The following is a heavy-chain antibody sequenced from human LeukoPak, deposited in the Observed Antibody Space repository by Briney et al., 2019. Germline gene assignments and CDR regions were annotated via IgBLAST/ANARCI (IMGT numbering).Heavy chain of an antibody. J-gene: IGHJ4*02. Sequence: ASVKVSCKASGGTFSSYAISWVRQAPGQGLEWMGGIIPIFGTANYAQKFQGRVTITADESTSTAYMEPSSLRSEDTAVYYCASWSPTYYYDSSGYYDQPFDYWGQGTLVTVSS. CDR1: GGTFSSYA. V-gene: IGHV1-69*13. D-gene: IGHD3-22*01. CDR2: IIPIFGTA. CDR3: ASWSPTYYYDSSGYYDQPFDY.